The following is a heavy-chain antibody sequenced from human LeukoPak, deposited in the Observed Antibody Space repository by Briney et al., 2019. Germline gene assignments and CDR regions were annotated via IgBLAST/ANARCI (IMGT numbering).Heavy chain of an antibody. CDR2: IYYSGST. V-gene: IGHV4-59*08. CDR3: ATGGGRGYSYGYYY. Sequence: PSETLSLTCTVSGGSIRGFYWSWIRQPPGKGLEWIGYIYYSGSTNYKPSLKSRVSISVDTSKNQFSLKLSSVTAADTAVYYCATGGGRGYSYGYYYWGQGTLVTVSS. D-gene: IGHD5-18*01. J-gene: IGHJ4*02. CDR1: GGSIRGFY.